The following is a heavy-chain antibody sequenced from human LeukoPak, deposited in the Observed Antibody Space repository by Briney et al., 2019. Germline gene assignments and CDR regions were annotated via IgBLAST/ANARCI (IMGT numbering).Heavy chain of an antibody. CDR1: GGSISSGGYY. J-gene: IGHJ3*02. V-gene: IGHV4-31*03. CDR2: IYYSGST. CDR3: ARDHQYYDSSGYYTGAFGI. D-gene: IGHD3-22*01. Sequence: SETLSLTCTVSGGSISSGGYYWSWIRQHPGKGLEWIGYIYYSGSTYYNPSLKSRVTISVDTSKNQFSLKLSSVTAADTAVYYCARDHQYYDSSGYYTGAFGIWGQGTMVTVSS.